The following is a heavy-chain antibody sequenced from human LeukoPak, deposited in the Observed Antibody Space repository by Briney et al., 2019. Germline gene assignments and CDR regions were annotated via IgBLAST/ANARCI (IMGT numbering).Heavy chain of an antibody. Sequence: GGSLRLSCAASGFTFGSYGMHWVRQAPGKGLEWVAVISYDGSNKYYADSVKGRFTISRDNSKNTLYLQMNSLRAEDTAVYYCVHGVNVDYFDWGQGTLVTVSS. D-gene: IGHD4-17*01. CDR1: GFTFGSYG. CDR2: ISYDGSNK. V-gene: IGHV3-30*03. CDR3: VHGVNVDYFD. J-gene: IGHJ4*02.